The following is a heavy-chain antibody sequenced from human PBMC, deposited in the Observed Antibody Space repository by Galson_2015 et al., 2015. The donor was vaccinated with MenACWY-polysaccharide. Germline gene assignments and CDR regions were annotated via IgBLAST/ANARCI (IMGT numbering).Heavy chain of an antibody. D-gene: IGHD1-26*01. J-gene: IGHJ4*02. V-gene: IGHV1-8*01. CDR1: GYTFTSYE. Sequence: SVKVACKASGYTFTSYEINWVRQATGQGLEWMGSMNPNSGDTGDAQKFQVRVTMTRNTPISTAYMELSGLRSDDTAVYYCARVLKGLVGAPPDYWGQGTLVTVSS. CDR2: MNPNSGDT. CDR3: ARVLKGLVGAPPDY.